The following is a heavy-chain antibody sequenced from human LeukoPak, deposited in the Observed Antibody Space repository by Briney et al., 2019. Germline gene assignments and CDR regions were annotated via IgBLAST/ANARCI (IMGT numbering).Heavy chain of an antibody. Sequence: SETLSLTCTVSGGSISSSSYCWGWIRQPPGKGLEWIGSIYYSGSTYSNPSLKSRVTISVDTSKNQYSLKLSSVTAADTAVYYCARRGNVLLWFGETLYYFDYWGQGTLVTVSS. CDR2: IYYSGST. J-gene: IGHJ4*02. D-gene: IGHD3-10*01. CDR1: GGSISSSSYC. V-gene: IGHV4-39*01. CDR3: ARRGNVLLWFGETLYYFDY.